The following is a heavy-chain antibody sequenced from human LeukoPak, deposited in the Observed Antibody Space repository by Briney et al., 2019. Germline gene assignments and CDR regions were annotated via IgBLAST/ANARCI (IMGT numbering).Heavy chain of an antibody. CDR1: GGTFSSYA. Sequence: SVKVSFKASGGTFSSYAISWVRQAPGQGLEWMGGIIPIFGTANYAQKFQGRVTITADESTSTAYMELSSLRAEDTAVYYCARDARGYRGWYYYGMDVWGQGTTVTVSS. J-gene: IGHJ6*02. CDR3: ARDARGYRGWYYYGMDV. D-gene: IGHD5-18*01. V-gene: IGHV1-69*01. CDR2: IIPIFGTA.